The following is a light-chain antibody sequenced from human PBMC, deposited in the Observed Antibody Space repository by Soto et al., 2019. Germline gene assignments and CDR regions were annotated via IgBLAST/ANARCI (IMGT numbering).Light chain of an antibody. CDR1: SSNIGSNT. CDR2: SNN. J-gene: IGLJ1*01. Sequence: QSVLTQPPSASGTPGQRVTISCSGSSSNIGSNTVNWYQQLPGTAPKLLIYSNNQRPSGVPDRFSGSKSGNSASLAISGLQSEDEADYYCAAWEDSLNGHVFGTGTKLTVL. CDR3: AAWEDSLNGHV. V-gene: IGLV1-44*01.